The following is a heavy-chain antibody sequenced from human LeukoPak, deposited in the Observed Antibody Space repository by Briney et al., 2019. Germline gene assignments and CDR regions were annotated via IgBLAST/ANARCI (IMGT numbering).Heavy chain of an antibody. J-gene: IGHJ2*01. CDR2: VNRDGSET. CDR1: GFALSSHW. V-gene: IGHV3-7*01. CDR3: ARGYWNFGL. Sequence: PGGSLRLSCAASGFALSSHWMTWVRQVPGRGPEWVANVNRDGSETYYLDSVKGRFTISKDNAKNSLYLQMNRLRAEDTAVYYCARGYWNFGLWGRGTQVTVSS.